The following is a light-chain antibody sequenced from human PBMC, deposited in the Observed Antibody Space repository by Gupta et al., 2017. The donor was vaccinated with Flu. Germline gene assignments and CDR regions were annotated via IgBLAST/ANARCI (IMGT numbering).Light chain of an antibody. J-gene: IGKJ2*01. V-gene: IGKV3-11*01. CDR2: DAS. Sequence: EIVLTQSPATLSLSPGERASLSCRASHNLNTYLAWYQQKPGQAPRLLIYDASNRDTGIPARFSGSGYGTDFTLTISSREPEDFAVYYCQQRSNWVMYSFGQGTRLEIK. CDR3: QQRSNWVMYS. CDR1: HNLNTY.